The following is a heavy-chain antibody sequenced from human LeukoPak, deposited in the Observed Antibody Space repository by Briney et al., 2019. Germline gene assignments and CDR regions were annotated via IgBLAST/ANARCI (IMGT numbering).Heavy chain of an antibody. D-gene: IGHD3-10*01. J-gene: IGHJ4*02. CDR1: GGTFSSYA. V-gene: IGHV1-69*01. CDR2: IIPIFGAA. Sequence: SVKVSCKASGGTFSSYAISWVRQAPGQGLEWMGGIIPIFGAANYAQKFQGRVTITADESTSTAYMELSSLRSEDTAVYYCASYGSGSYYAPYYFDYWGQGTLVTVSS. CDR3: ASYGSGSYYAPYYFDY.